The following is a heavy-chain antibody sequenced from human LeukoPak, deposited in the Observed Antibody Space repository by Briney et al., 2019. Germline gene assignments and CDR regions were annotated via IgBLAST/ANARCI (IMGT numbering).Heavy chain of an antibody. CDR2: MSPSCGDP. D-gene: IGHD1-1*01. Sequence: ASVKVSCKPSCYTFTYLDINWLRQASGQGLEWMGWMSPSCGDPGYAQKFQGRVSMTRDIFKSTAYMELSSLRSEDTAIYYCASNPPNTGDFYYWGLGTLVTVSS. V-gene: IGHV1-8*01. CDR1: CYTFTYLD. CDR3: ASNPPNTGDFYY. J-gene: IGHJ4*02.